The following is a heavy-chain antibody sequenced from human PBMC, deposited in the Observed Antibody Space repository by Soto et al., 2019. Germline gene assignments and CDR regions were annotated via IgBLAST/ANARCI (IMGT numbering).Heavy chain of an antibody. V-gene: IGHV4-39*01. J-gene: IGHJ4*02. Sequence: QLQLQESGPGLVKPSETLSLTCTVSGGSISSSSYYWGWIRQPPGKGLEWIGSIYYSGSTYYNPSLKSRVTISVDTSKNQFSLKLSSVTAADTAVYYCARPRGAVADWGYWGQGTLVTVSS. CDR3: ARPRGAVADWGY. CDR2: IYYSGST. D-gene: IGHD6-19*01. CDR1: GGSISSSSYY.